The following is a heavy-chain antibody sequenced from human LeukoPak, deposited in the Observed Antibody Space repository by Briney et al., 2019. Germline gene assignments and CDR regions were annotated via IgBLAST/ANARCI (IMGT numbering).Heavy chain of an antibody. J-gene: IGHJ4*02. CDR2: ITSSGSSE. CDR3: VSFDPFHY. V-gene: IGHV3-21*01. Sequence: PGGSLRLSCAASGFTFSSYSMNWVRQAPGKGLEWVSSITSSGSSEYYADSVRGRFTISRDNTKNSLFLQMSSLTVEDTAVYYCVSFDPFHYWGLGTLVTVSS. CDR1: GFTFSSYS.